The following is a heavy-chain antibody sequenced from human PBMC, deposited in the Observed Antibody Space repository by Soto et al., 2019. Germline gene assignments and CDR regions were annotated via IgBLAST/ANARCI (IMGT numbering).Heavy chain of an antibody. CDR2: TYYRSKWYN. D-gene: IGHD2-2*02. V-gene: IGHV6-1*01. Sequence: QTLSLTCAISGDSVSSTSAAWNWIRQSPSRGLEWLGRTYYRSKWYNDYAVSVKSRITINPDTSKNQFSLQLNSVTPEDTAVYYCARVDIVVVQVAIPGGTYYYYGMDVWGQGTTVTVSS. CDR1: GDSVSSTSAA. J-gene: IGHJ6*02. CDR3: ARVDIVVVQVAIPGGTYYYYGMDV.